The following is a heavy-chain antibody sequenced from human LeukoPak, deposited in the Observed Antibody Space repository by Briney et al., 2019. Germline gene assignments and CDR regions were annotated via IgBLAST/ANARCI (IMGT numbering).Heavy chain of an antibody. D-gene: IGHD3-3*01. Sequence: ASETLSLTCTVSGGSISRYYWSWIRQPPGKGLEWIGYKDYSGSTNYNRSLKSRVTISVDTSKYQFSLKLSSVTAADTAVYYCARGRSGYDFWSGYYYYMDVWGKGTTVTVSS. CDR3: ARGRSGYDFWSGYYYYMDV. J-gene: IGHJ6*03. CDR1: GGSISRYY. CDR2: KDYSGST. V-gene: IGHV4-59*01.